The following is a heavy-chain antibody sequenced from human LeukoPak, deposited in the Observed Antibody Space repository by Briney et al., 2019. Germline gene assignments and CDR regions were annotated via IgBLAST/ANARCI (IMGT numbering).Heavy chain of an antibody. D-gene: IGHD6-13*01. J-gene: IGHJ4*02. CDR1: GGSISSSSYY. V-gene: IGHV4-39*02. Sequence: SETLSLTCTVSGGSISSSSYYWGWIRQPPGKGLEWIGNTHYSGSTYYNRSLKSRVTISVDTSKSHFSLKLSSVSAADTAVYYCARTNIAAAYFDYWGQGTLVTVSS. CDR3: ARTNIAAAYFDY. CDR2: THYSGST.